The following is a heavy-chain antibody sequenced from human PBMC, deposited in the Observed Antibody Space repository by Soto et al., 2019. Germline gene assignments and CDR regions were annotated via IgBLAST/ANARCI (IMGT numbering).Heavy chain of an antibody. D-gene: IGHD5-18*01. CDR2: IYYSGST. CDR3: ARDTAMGYFDY. CDR1: GGSISSGGYY. V-gene: IGHV4-31*03. Sequence: TLSLTCPVSGGSISSGGYYWSWIRQHPGKGLEWIGYIYYSGSTYYNPSLKSRVTISVDTSKNQFSLKLSSVTAADTAVYYCARDTAMGYFDYWGQGTLVTVSS. J-gene: IGHJ4*02.